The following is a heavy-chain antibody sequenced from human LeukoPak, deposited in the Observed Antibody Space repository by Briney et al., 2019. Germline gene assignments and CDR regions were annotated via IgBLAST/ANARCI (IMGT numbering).Heavy chain of an antibody. Sequence: GGSLRLSCAASGFTLRNYWMHWVRQTPGKGLLWVSRINGDGTSATYAGSVKGRFTISRDNAKNTLYLQMNSLRAEDTAVYYCARASSRIPLDYWGQGTLVTVSS. CDR2: INGDGTSA. D-gene: IGHD2-2*01. J-gene: IGHJ4*02. CDR3: ARASSRIPLDY. CDR1: GFTLRNYW. V-gene: IGHV3-74*01.